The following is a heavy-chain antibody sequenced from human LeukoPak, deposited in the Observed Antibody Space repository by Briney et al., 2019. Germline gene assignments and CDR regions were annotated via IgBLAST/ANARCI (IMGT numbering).Heavy chain of an antibody. CDR2: IRRKAYGGTT. D-gene: IGHD2-8*02. CDR1: GFTFGDYA. J-gene: IGHJ4*02. CDR3: ARDYRLTATGIVY. Sequence: PGGSLRLSCTTSGFTFGDYAMSWFRQAPGKGRECVGFIRRKAYGGTTEYAASVKGRFTISRDDSKSIAYLQMNSLETDDTAVYYCARDYRLTATGIVYWGQGTLVTVSS. V-gene: IGHV3-49*03.